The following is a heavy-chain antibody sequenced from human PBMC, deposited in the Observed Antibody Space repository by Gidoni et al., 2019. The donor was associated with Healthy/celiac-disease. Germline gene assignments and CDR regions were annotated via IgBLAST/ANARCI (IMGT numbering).Heavy chain of an antibody. Sequence: VQLAQSGVEVKKPVASVKVSCKASGYTFTSYGISWVRQAPGQGLGLMGWISACNGNTNYAQKLQGRVTMTTDTSTSTAYMELRSLRSDDTAVYYCAGDVCLVPAVFYYYMDVWGKGTTVTVSS. CDR2: ISACNGNT. J-gene: IGHJ6*03. CDR3: AGDVCLVPAVFYYYMDV. CDR1: GYTFTSYG. D-gene: IGHD2-2*01. V-gene: IGHV1-18*01.